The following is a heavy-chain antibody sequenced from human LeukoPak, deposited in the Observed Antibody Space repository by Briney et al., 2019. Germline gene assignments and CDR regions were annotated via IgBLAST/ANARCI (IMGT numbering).Heavy chain of an antibody. CDR1: GASVSDGNYY. J-gene: IGHJ3*02. Sequence: SETLSLTCSVSGASVSDGNYYWSWIRLPPGKGLEWIGYLSKSGNTNYSPSLKSRVTIFGDTSKNQFFLKLSSVTAADTAVYYCARARYVNSFYAFDIWGQGTLVTVSS. V-gene: IGHV4-61*01. CDR3: ARARYVNSFYAFDI. D-gene: IGHD3-9*01. CDR2: LSKSGNT.